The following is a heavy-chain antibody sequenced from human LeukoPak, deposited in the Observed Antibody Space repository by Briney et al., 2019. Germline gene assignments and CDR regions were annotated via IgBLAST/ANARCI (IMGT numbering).Heavy chain of an antibody. D-gene: IGHD3-22*01. Sequence: GGSLRLSCAASGFTFSSYWMSWVRQAPGKGLEWVANIKQDGSEKHYVDSVKGRFTISRDNAKNSLYLQMNSLRAEDTAVYYCAKLPVTMIVVVMNADNRRGGVGAFDIWAKGQWSPSLQ. V-gene: IGHV3-7*01. CDR1: GFTFSSYW. J-gene: IGHJ3*02. CDR3: AKLPVTMIVVVMNADNRRGGVGAFDI. CDR2: IKQDGSEK.